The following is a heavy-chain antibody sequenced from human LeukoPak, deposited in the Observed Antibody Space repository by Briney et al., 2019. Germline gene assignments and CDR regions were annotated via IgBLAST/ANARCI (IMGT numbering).Heavy chain of an antibody. D-gene: IGHD3-22*01. CDR3: ARDLGQYYDTSDNWFDP. Sequence: GGSLRLSCEASGFTFSTSTMHWVRQAPGKGLVWVSRINSDGINTSYADSVKGRFTISRDNAKNTLNLQMNSLRAEDTAVYYCARDLGQYYDTSDNWFDPWGQGTLVTVSS. V-gene: IGHV3-74*01. CDR1: GFTFSTST. J-gene: IGHJ5*02. CDR2: INSDGINT.